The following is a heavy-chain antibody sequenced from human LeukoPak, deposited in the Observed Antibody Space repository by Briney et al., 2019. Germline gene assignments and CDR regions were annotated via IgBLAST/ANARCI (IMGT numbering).Heavy chain of an antibody. CDR3: ARRVPYGSASYELDT. CDR1: SGSISSNSYY. Sequence: PSETLSLTCTVSSGSISSNSYYWAWIRQPPGKGLDWIGSINYSGSTYYNPSLKSRVTMAVDTSKNQFSLRLSSVTAADTAVFYCARRVPYGSASYELDTWGQGTLVTVSS. CDR2: INYSGST. D-gene: IGHD3-10*01. V-gene: IGHV4-39*01. J-gene: IGHJ5*02.